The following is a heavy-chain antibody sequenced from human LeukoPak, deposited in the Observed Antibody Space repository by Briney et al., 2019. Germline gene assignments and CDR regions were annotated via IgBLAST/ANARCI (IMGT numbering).Heavy chain of an antibody. CDR3: AKGVAYGQYYFDY. D-gene: IGHD3-10*01. Sequence: PGGSLRLSCAASGFTFDDYVMHWGRQALGKGLEWVSGISWNSGSIGYADSVKGRFTVSRDNAKNSLYLQMKSLRPEDTALYYCAKGVAYGQYYFDYWGQGTLVTVSS. CDR2: ISWNSGSI. CDR1: GFTFDDYV. J-gene: IGHJ4*02. V-gene: IGHV3-9*01.